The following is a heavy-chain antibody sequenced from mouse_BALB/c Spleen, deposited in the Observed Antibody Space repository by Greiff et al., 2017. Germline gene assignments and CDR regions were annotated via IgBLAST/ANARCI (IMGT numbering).Heavy chain of an antibody. Sequence: VQLQQSGAELMKPGASVKISCKATGYTFSSYWIEWVKQRPGHGLEWIGEILPGSGSTNYNEKFKGKATFTADTSSNTAYMQLSSLTSEDSAVYYCARGGYYGNYVYFDYWGQGTTLTVSS. V-gene: IGHV1-9*01. CDR3: ARGGYYGNYVYFDY. CDR2: ILPGSGST. D-gene: IGHD2-1*01. J-gene: IGHJ2*01. CDR1: GYTFSSYW.